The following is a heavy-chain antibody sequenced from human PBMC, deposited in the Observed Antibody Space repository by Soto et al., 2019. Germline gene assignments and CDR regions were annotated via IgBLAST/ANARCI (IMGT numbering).Heavy chain of an antibody. CDR3: ARAEYTSGPILLDY. D-gene: IGHD6-19*01. V-gene: IGHV1-2*04. CDR1: GYTFTGYY. Sequence: QVQLVQSGAEVKKPGASVKVSCKASGYTFTGYYMHWVRQAPGQGLEWMGWINPNSGGTNYAQKFQGWVTMTRDTSISSAYMEMSRLRSDDTAVYYCARAEYTSGPILLDYWGQGTLVTVSS. J-gene: IGHJ4*02. CDR2: INPNSGGT.